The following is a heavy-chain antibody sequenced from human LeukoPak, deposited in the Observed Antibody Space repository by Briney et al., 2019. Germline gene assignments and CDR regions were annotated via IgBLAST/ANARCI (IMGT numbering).Heavy chain of an antibody. J-gene: IGHJ4*02. CDR3: ASYYESSGYADY. CDR2: INPSRGST. D-gene: IGHD3-22*01. Sequence: ASVKVSCMASGYTFTSYYMHCVRQAPGQGGEWMGIINPSRGSTSYAQKFQGTVTMTMDIATSTVYMELSRLRSEDTAVSSCASYYESSGYADYWGQGNLVTVSS. V-gene: IGHV1-46*01. CDR1: GYTFTSYY.